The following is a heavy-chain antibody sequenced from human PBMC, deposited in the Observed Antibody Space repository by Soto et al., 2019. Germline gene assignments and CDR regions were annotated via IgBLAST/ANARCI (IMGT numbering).Heavy chain of an antibody. CDR3: VKVAVTTKYYYCYYMDV. D-gene: IGHD4-17*01. J-gene: IGHJ6*03. V-gene: IGHV3-23*01. Sequence: EVQLLASGGGLVQPGGTLRLSCAASGFTFSSYAMSWVRQAPGKGLEWVSALSGSGGSTYYADSVKGRFTISRDNPKNTLYLQMNSLRAEDTAVYYCVKVAVTTKYYYCYYMDVWGKGTTVTVSS. CDR2: LSGSGGST. CDR1: GFTFSSYA.